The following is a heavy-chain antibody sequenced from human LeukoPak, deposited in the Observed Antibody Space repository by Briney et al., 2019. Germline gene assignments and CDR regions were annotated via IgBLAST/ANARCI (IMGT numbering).Heavy chain of an antibody. CDR3: ARVSYYDILTDWYFDL. J-gene: IGHJ2*01. CDR1: GGSISSYY. Sequence: SETLSLTCTVSGGSISSYYWSWIRQPAGKGLEWIGRIYTSGSTNYNPSLKSRVTMSVDTSKHQFSLKLSSVTAADTAVYYCARVSYYDILTDWYFDLWGRGTLVTVSS. D-gene: IGHD3-9*01. V-gene: IGHV4-4*07. CDR2: IYTSGST.